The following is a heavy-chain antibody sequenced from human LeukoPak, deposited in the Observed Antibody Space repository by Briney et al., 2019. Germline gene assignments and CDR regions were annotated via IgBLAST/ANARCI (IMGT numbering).Heavy chain of an antibody. CDR3: AKEIRNSSSWTFDC. D-gene: IGHD6-13*01. J-gene: IGHJ4*02. CDR1: GFTFSSYA. V-gene: IGHV3-30-3*01. Sequence: GGSLRLSCAASGFTFSSYAMHWVRQAPGKGLEWVAVISYDGSNKYYADSVKGRFTISRDNSKNTMYLQMNSLRAEDTALYYCAKEIRNSSSWTFDCWGQGTLVTVSS. CDR2: ISYDGSNK.